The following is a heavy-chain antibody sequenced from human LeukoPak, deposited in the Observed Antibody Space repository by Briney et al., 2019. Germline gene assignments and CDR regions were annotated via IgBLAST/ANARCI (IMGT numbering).Heavy chain of an antibody. CDR2: LHTSGST. Sequence: PSETLSLTCTVSGGSINTDNFYWSWIRQPAGKGLEWIGRLHTSGSTNYNPPLKSRVTISVDMSKKQFSLKLNSVTAADTAVYYCARGRDGYYMDVWGRGTTVAVSS. V-gene: IGHV4-61*02. CDR1: GGSINTDNFY. D-gene: IGHD5-24*01. CDR3: ARGRDGYYMDV. J-gene: IGHJ6*03.